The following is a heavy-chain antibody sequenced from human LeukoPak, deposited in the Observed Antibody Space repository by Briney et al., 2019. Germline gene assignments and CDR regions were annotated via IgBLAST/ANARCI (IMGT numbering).Heavy chain of an antibody. V-gene: IGHV3-21*01. CDR1: GFTFSSYS. Sequence: GGSPRLSCAASGFTFSSYSMNWVRQAPGKGLEWVSSISSSSSYIYYADSVKGRFTISRDNAKNSLYLQMNSLRAEDTAVYYCARDYGSGSYYLYYYGMDVWGQGTTVTVSS. CDR3: ARDYGSGSYYLYYYGMDV. CDR2: ISSSSSYI. D-gene: IGHD3-10*01. J-gene: IGHJ6*02.